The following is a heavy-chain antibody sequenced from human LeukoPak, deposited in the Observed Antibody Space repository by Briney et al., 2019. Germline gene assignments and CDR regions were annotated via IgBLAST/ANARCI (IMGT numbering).Heavy chain of an antibody. J-gene: IGHJ4*02. V-gene: IGHV4-4*02. Sequence: PSETLSLTCAVSGGSISSSNWWSWVRQPPGKGLEWIGEIYHSGSTNYNPSLKSRVTISVDKSKNQFSLKLSSVTAADTAVYYCARDRIAVADYYFDYWGQGTLVTVSS. CDR2: IYHSGST. D-gene: IGHD6-19*01. CDR3: ARDRIAVADYYFDY. CDR1: GGSISSSNW.